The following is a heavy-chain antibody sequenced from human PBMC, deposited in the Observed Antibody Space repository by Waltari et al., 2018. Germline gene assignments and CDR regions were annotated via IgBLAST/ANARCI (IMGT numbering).Heavy chain of an antibody. CDR3: ARSTTGVRGANSGWES. D-gene: IGHD3-10*01. CDR1: GGSVIRNH. J-gene: IGHJ5*02. V-gene: IGHV4-4*09. CDR2: IYFTDYT. Sequence: QVQLQESGPGLVKPSETLSLTCAASGGSVIRNHWSWIRQSPGKGLEWLGYIYFTDYTDYNPSLRRRVTISVDTSKNQFSLKLLSVTAADTAIYFCARSTTGVRGANSGWESWGQGTLVSVSS.